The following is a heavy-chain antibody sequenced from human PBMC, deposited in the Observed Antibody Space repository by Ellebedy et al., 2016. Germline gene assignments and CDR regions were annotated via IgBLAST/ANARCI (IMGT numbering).Heavy chain of an antibody. CDR2: IKQDGSDK. CDR3: ARDDSFRLTGDAFDI. D-gene: IGHD7-27*01. Sequence: GESLKISCAASGFTFNTYWMSWVRQAPGKGLEWVANIKQDGSDKNYVDSVKGRFTISRDNAKNSLYLQMNSLRAEDTAVYYCARDDSFRLTGDAFDIWGQGTMVTVSS. V-gene: IGHV3-7*03. J-gene: IGHJ3*02. CDR1: GFTFNTYW.